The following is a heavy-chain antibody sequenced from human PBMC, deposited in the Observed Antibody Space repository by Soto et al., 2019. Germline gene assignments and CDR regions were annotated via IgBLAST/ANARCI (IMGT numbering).Heavy chain of an antibody. CDR2: IIPIFGTT. CDR3: ARDRTDSGYYTNWLDP. V-gene: IGHV1-69*06. J-gene: IGHJ5*02. CDR1: GGTFGSDA. D-gene: IGHD3-22*01. Sequence: SVKFSCKASGGTFGSDAITWLRQAPGQGLEWVGRIIPIFGTTNYAQNLQGRVTISADKSTLTSYMELHSLTSDDTALYYCARDRTDSGYYTNWLDPWGQGTQVTVSS.